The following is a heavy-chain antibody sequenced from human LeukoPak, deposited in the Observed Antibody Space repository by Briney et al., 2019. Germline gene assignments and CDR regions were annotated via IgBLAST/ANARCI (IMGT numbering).Heavy chain of an antibody. CDR1: GFTFSSYE. CDR3: VGAGFVAGKEAFDI. D-gene: IGHD6-19*01. CDR2: ISSSGSTI. V-gene: IGHV3-48*03. Sequence: GGSLRLSCAASGFTFSSYEMNWVRRAPGKGLEWVSYISSSGSTIYYADSVKGRFTISRDNAKNSLYLQMNSLRAEDTAVYYCVGAGFVAGKEAFDIWGQGTMVTVSS. J-gene: IGHJ3*02.